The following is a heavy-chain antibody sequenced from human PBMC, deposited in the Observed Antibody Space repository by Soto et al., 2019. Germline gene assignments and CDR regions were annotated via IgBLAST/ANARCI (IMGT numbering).Heavy chain of an antibody. J-gene: IGHJ6*02. CDR3: ARRREGVTTRGKYYYYGMDV. Sequence: QVQLQESGPGLVKPSETLSLTCTVSGGSISSYYWSWIRQPPGKGLEWIGYIYYSGSTNYNPSLRSPVTISGHTSRIQFSVKLSSVTAADTPGYYCARRREGVTTRGKYYYYGMDVWGQGTTVTVSS. CDR2: IYYSGST. V-gene: IGHV4-59*08. CDR1: GGSISSYY. D-gene: IGHD4-17*01.